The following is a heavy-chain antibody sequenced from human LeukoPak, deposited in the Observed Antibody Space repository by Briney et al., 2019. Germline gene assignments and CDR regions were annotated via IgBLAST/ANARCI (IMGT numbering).Heavy chain of an antibody. J-gene: IGHJ4*02. D-gene: IGHD4-17*01. CDR1: GGSISSYY. Sequence: SETLSLTCTVSGGSISSYYWSWIRQPPGKGLEWIGYIYYSGTTNYNPSLKSRVTISVDTSKQQFSLRLSSVTAADTAIYYCARGGSRAVTAVIVDYWGQGNLVTVSP. CDR2: IYYSGTT. CDR3: ARGGSRAVTAVIVDY. V-gene: IGHV4-59*01.